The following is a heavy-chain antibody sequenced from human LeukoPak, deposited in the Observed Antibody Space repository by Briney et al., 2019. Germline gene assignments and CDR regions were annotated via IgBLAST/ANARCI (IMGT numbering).Heavy chain of an antibody. J-gene: IGHJ6*03. D-gene: IGHD2-2*01. CDR1: GYTFTSYG. Sequence: ASVKVSCKASGYTFTSYGISWVRQAPGQGLERMGWISAYNGNTNYAQKLRGRVTMTTDTSTSTAYMELRSLRSDDTAVYYCARSVPAASFHYYYYMDVWGKGTTVTVSS. V-gene: IGHV1-18*01. CDR3: ARSVPAASFHYYYYMDV. CDR2: ISAYNGNT.